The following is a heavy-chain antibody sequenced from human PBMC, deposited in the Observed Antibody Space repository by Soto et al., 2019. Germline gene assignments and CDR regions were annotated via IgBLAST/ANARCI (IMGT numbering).Heavy chain of an antibody. D-gene: IGHD4-17*01. J-gene: IGHJ4*02. Sequence: QVQLVQSGAEVKKPGSSVKVSCKASGGTFSSYAISWVRQAPGQGLEWMGGIIPIFGTANYAQKFQGRVTISADESPRAADMGLSSLGPEDTPVYYCARYYGDYGTDYWGQGTLVTVSS. CDR3: ARYYGDYGTDY. CDR1: GGTFSSYA. V-gene: IGHV1-69*12. CDR2: IIPIFGTA.